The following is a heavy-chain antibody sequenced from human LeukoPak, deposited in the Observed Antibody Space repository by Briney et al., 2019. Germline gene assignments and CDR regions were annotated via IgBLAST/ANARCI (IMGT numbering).Heavy chain of an antibody. V-gene: IGHV3-21*01. CDR1: GFTFSGYS. Sequence: GGSLGLSCAASGFTFSGYSMNWVRQAPGKGLEWVSSISSSSSYIYYADSVKGRFTISRDNAKNSLYLQMNSLRAEDTAVYYCARDLYCSSTSCYASWGQGTLVTVSS. CDR2: ISSSSSYI. J-gene: IGHJ5*02. D-gene: IGHD2-2*01. CDR3: ARDLYCSSTSCYAS.